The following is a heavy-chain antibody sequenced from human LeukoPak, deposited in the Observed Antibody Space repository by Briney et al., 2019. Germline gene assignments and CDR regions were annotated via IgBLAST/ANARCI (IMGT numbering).Heavy chain of an antibody. CDR1: GASISSYY. Sequence: SETLSLTCTVSGASISSYYWIWIRQPQGKGLEWIGHIYYDGSTNYNPSLKSRVTISVDTSKNQFSLNLSSVTAADTAVYYCARGNSRRVWFDPWGQGTLVTVSS. V-gene: IGHV4-59*01. J-gene: IGHJ5*02. CDR2: IYYDGST. D-gene: IGHD6-13*01. CDR3: ARGNSRRVWFDP.